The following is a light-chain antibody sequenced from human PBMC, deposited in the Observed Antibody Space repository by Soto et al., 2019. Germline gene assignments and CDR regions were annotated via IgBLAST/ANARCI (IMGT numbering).Light chain of an antibody. V-gene: IGLV2-23*01. CDR2: EGS. CDR3: CSYAGSSTPYV. Sequence: QSALTQPASASGSPGQSITISCTRTSSDVGSYNLVSWYQQHPGKAPKLMIYEGSKRPSGVSNRLYGSKSGNTASLTISGLQAEDEADYYCCSYAGSSTPYVFGTGTKVTVL. CDR1: SSDVGSYNL. J-gene: IGLJ1*01.